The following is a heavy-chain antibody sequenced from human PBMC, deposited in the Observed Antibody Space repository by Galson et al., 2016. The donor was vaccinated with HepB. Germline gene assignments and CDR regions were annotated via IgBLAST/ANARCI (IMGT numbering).Heavy chain of an antibody. D-gene: IGHD3-3*01. CDR2: MSHDENNE. CDR1: GFSISGYA. CDR3: TRVGFGVILGDAFDI. Sequence: SLRLSCAASGFSISGYAMHWVRQAPGKGLEWVAFMSHDENNEQYPDSVKGRFAISRDNPRNMLYLQMNNLRLEDAAVYYCTRVGFGVILGDAFDIWGRGTMVTVSS. J-gene: IGHJ3*02. V-gene: IGHV3-30*09.